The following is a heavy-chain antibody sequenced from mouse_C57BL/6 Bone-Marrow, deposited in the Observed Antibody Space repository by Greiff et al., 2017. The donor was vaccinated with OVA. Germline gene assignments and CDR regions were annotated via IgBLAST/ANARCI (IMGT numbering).Heavy chain of an antibody. CDR2: IYPGSGST. V-gene: IGHV1-55*01. CDR3: ARGSTVVAPPFAW. CDR1: GYTFTSYW. Sequence: QVQLQQSGAELVKPGASVKMSCKASGYTFTSYWITWVKQRPGQGLEWIEDIYPGSGSTNYNEKFKSKATLTVDTSSSTAYMQLSSLTSEDSAVYYCARGSTVVAPPFAWWGQGTLVTVSA. D-gene: IGHD1-1*01. J-gene: IGHJ3*01.